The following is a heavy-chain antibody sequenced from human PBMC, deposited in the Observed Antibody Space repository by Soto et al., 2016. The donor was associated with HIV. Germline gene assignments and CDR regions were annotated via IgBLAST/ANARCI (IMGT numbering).Heavy chain of an antibody. D-gene: IGHD3-3*01. CDR1: GFTFSGYW. V-gene: IGHV3-74*01. CDR2: INSDGSST. Sequence: EVQLVESGGGLVQPGGSLRLSCAASGFTFSGYWMHWVRQAPGKGLVWVSRINSDGSSTSYADSVKGRFIISRDNAKNTLYLQMNSLRVEDTAVYYCAREGGGFLEWLSYYFDYWGQGTLVTVSS. CDR3: AREGGGFLEWLSYYFDY. J-gene: IGHJ4*02.